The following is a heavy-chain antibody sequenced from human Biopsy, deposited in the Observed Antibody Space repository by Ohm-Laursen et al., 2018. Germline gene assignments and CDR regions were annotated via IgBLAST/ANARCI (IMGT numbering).Heavy chain of an antibody. CDR1: GFSISSGFH. D-gene: IGHD2-15*01. V-gene: IGHV4-38-2*01. J-gene: IGHJ4*02. CDR3: ARMKGRGYFDY. CDR2: IYRTGTT. Sequence: GTLSLTCGVSGFSISSGFHWAWIRQPPGKGLERIGFIYRTGTTTYNPSFKRRVAMAVDTSKNQFSLTLNSVTAADTAVYYCARMKGRGYFDYWGQGTLVIVSS.